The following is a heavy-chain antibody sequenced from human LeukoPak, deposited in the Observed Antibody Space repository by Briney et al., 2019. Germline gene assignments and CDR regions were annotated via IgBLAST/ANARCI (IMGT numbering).Heavy chain of an antibody. CDR3: ARLPVVVPAANYYHYYGMDV. D-gene: IGHD2-2*01. CDR2: ISSSSSYI. J-gene: IGHJ6*02. Sequence: GGSLRLSCAASGLPFSSYYMNWVRQAPGKGLEWVSSISSSSSYIYYADSVKGRFTISRDNAKNSLYLQMNSLRAEDTAVYYCARLPVVVPAANYYHYYGMDVWGQGTTVTVSS. V-gene: IGHV3-21*01. CDR1: GLPFSSYY.